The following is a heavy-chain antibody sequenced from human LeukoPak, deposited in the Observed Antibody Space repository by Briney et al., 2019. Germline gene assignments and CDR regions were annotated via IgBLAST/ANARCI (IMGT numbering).Heavy chain of an antibody. Sequence: GGSLRLSCAASGFTFDDYGLSWVRQAPGKGLEWVSTINWNGGSTGYADSVKGRFTISRDNAKNSLYLQMNSLRAEDTAVYYCATWRSDYFDYWGQGTLVTVSS. D-gene: IGHD3-16*01. CDR1: GFTFDDYG. J-gene: IGHJ4*02. CDR2: INWNGGST. V-gene: IGHV3-20*04. CDR3: ATWRSDYFDY.